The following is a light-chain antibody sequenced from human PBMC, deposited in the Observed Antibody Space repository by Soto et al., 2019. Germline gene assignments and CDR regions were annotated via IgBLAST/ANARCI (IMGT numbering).Light chain of an antibody. Sequence: EIVLTQSPRTLSLSPGERATLSCRASQSVASSHLAWYRQKPGQTPRLLIYDASNRATGIPDRISGSGSETDCTLNISRLESEVFSVYYCQQYGIAPFTFGRGPKVDIK. J-gene: IGKJ3*01. V-gene: IGKV3-20*01. CDR3: QQYGIAPFT. CDR2: DAS. CDR1: QSVASSH.